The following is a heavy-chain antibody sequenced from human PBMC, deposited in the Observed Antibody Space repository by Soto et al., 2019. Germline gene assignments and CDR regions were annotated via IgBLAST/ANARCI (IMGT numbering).Heavy chain of an antibody. Sequence: EELLVESGGGWVQPGGSLRLSCAASGFTVSRSYTSWVRQAPGKGLEWVSIIYRDDNTDYADSVKGRFTISRDNSKNTLYLQMNSLRVEDTAVYYCASDPYSSIAGVWGQGTQVTVSS. CDR1: GFTVSRSY. V-gene: IGHV3-66*01. D-gene: IGHD6-13*01. J-gene: IGHJ4*02. CDR3: ASDPYSSIAGV. CDR2: IYRDDNT.